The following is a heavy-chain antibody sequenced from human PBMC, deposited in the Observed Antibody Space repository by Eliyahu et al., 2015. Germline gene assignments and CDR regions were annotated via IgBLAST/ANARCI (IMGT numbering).Heavy chain of an antibody. J-gene: IGHJ5*02. CDR3: ARGIRMLAYVNPKGFDP. CDR2: IYYSGST. CDR1: GGSISSYY. D-gene: IGHD3-10*02. V-gene: IGHV4-59*01. Sequence: QVQLQESGPGLVKPSETLSLTCTVSGGSISSYYWSWIRQPPGKGLEWIGYIYYSGSTNYNPSLKSRVTISVDTSKNQFSLKLSSVTAADTAVYYCARGIRMLAYVNPKGFDPWGQGTLVTVSS.